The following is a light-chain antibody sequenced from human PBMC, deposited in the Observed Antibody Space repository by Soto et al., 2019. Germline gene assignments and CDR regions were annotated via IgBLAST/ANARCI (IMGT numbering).Light chain of an antibody. Sequence: EIVLTQSPGTLSLSPGERATLSCRASQSIRTSLAWYQQKPGQAPRLLIYSASRRATGIPDRFTGSGSGTDFTLTINRVEPEDFAVYFCQQYAGSPRTFGQGTKVDIK. V-gene: IGKV3-20*01. CDR3: QQYAGSPRT. CDR1: QSIRTS. CDR2: SAS. J-gene: IGKJ1*01.